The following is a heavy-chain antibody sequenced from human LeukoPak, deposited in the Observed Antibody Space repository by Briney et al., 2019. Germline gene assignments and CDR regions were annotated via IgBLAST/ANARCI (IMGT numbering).Heavy chain of an antibody. J-gene: IGHJ4*02. D-gene: IGHD5-24*01. Sequence: ASVKVSCEASGYTFTSYYLHWVRQAPGQGLEWMGIINPSGGSTTYAQNFQGRVTMTRDTSTSTVYMELSSLRSEDTAVYYCARGGDMATVPHLYYFEYWGQGTLVTVSS. CDR1: GYTFTSYY. V-gene: IGHV1-46*01. CDR3: ARGGDMATVPHLYYFEY. CDR2: INPSGGST.